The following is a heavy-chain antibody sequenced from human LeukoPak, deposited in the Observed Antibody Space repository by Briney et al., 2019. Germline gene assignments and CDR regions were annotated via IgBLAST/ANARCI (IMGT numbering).Heavy chain of an antibody. CDR3: ARFPQGVVVPAAMDYYGMDV. CDR1: GYTFTSYD. D-gene: IGHD2-2*01. V-gene: IGHV1-8*02. J-gene: IGHJ6*02. Sequence: VASVKVSCKASGYTFTSYDINWVRQATGQGLEWMGWMNPNSGNTGYAQKFQGRVTITRNTSISTAYMELSSLRSEDTAVYYCARFPQGVVVPAAMDYYGMDVWGQGTTVTVSS. CDR2: MNPNSGNT.